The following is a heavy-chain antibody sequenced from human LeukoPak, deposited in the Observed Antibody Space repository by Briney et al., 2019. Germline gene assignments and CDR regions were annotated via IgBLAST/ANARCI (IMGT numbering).Heavy chain of an antibody. CDR1: GVSISSSNYY. CDR2: IYYSGST. CDR3: AIYVSTSGTTIYGVVTSYFDY. D-gene: IGHD3-3*01. Sequence: PWGTLSLTFSVPGVSISSSNYYWGWIRQPAGKGLEWIGGIYYSGSTYHNPPRKSGVPISLHTSKRQYSMKPSSVPAANTGVYYGAIYVSTSGTTIYGVVTSYFDYWGQGNLVTVSS. V-gene: IGHV4-39*07. J-gene: IGHJ4*02.